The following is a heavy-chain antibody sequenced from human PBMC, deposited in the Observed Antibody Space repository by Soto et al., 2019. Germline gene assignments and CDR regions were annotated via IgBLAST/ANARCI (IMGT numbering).Heavy chain of an antibody. CDR1: GFTFSSYW. J-gene: IGHJ5*02. CDR3: ARDNVPLYYDFWSGYLDP. Sequence: GGSLRLSCAASGFTFSSYWMHWVRQAPGKGLVWVSRINSDGSSTSYADSVKGRFTISRDNAKNTLYLQMNSLRAEDTAVYYCARDNVPLYYDFWSGYLDPWGQGTLVTVSS. D-gene: IGHD3-3*01. CDR2: INSDGSST. V-gene: IGHV3-74*01.